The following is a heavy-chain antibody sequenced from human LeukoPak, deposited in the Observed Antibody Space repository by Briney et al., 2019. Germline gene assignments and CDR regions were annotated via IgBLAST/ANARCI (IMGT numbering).Heavy chain of an antibody. CDR1: GGTFSSYA. V-gene: IGHV1-69*06. D-gene: IGHD3-9*01. Sequence: SVKVSCKASGGTFSSYAISWVRQAPGQGLGWMGGIIPIFGTANYAQKFQGRVTITADKSTSTAYMELSSLRSEDTAVYYCARENYDILTGNAFDIWGQGTMVTVSS. CDR3: ARENYDILTGNAFDI. CDR2: IIPIFGTA. J-gene: IGHJ3*02.